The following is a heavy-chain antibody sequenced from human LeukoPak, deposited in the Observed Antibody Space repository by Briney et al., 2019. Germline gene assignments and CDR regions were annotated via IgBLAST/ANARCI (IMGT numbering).Heavy chain of an antibody. V-gene: IGHV1-2*02. CDR3: ARERETAVWFDP. D-gene: IGHD5-18*01. Sequence: ASVKVSCKASGYTFTGYYMHWVRQAPRQGLEWMGWINPNSGGTNYAQKFQGRVTMTRDTSISTAYMELSRLRSDDTAVYYCARERETAVWFDPWGQGTLVTVSS. J-gene: IGHJ5*02. CDR2: INPNSGGT. CDR1: GYTFTGYY.